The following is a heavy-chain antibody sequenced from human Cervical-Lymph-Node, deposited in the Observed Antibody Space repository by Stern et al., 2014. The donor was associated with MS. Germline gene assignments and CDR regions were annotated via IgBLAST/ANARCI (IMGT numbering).Heavy chain of an antibody. J-gene: IGHJ4*02. Sequence: VQLVQSVAEVKKPGSSVKVSCKASGGTFSSYAINWVRQAPGQVLDWMGGIIPIFGTPNYAQKFQGIVAITADESTSTVYMELSSLKTEDTAVYYCAIASTRGFDYWGQGTLVTVSS. CDR1: GGTFSSYA. CDR2: IIPIFGTP. CDR3: AIASTRGFDY. D-gene: IGHD2-15*01. V-gene: IGHV1-69*01.